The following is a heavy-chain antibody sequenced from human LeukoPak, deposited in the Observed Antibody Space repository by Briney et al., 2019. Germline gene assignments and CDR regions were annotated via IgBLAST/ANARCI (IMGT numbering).Heavy chain of an antibody. V-gene: IGHV4-38-2*02. CDR1: GYSISSGDY. J-gene: IGHJ4*02. CDR2: ISRSGST. CDR3: ATRRGYSYGARDY. Sequence: PSETLSLTCTVSGYSISSGDYWGWIRQPPGKGLEWIGSISRSGSTYYNPSLKSRVTISVDTSKNHFSLKLSSVTAADTAVYYCATRRGYSYGARDYWGQGTLVTVSS. D-gene: IGHD5-18*01.